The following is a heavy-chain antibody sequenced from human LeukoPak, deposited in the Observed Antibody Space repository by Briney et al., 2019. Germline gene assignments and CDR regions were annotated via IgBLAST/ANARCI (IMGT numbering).Heavy chain of an antibody. CDR2: INAYNGNT. CDR1: GYTFTNYG. CDR3: ARRYCSGGSCYSDGYYGMDV. J-gene: IGHJ6*02. V-gene: IGHV1-18*01. D-gene: IGHD2-15*01. Sequence: ASVKVSCKASGYTFTNYGVSWARQAPGLWLELMGWINAYNGNTNYAQKLQGRVTMTTDTSTNTAYMELRSLRSDDTAVYYCARRYCSGGSCYSDGYYGMDVWGQGTTVTVSS.